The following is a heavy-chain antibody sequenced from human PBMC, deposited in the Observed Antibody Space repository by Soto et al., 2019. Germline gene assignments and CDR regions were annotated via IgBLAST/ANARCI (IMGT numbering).Heavy chain of an antibody. CDR3: ARALAIFGVVTAVSHYFDY. Sequence: PSETLSLTCAVYGGSFSGYYWSWIRQPPGKGLEWIGEINHSGSTNYNPSLKSRVTISVDTSKNQFSLKLSSVTAADTAVYYCARALAIFGVVTAVSHYFDYWGQGTLVTVSS. J-gene: IGHJ4*02. D-gene: IGHD3-3*01. CDR1: GGSFSGYY. V-gene: IGHV4-34*01. CDR2: INHSGST.